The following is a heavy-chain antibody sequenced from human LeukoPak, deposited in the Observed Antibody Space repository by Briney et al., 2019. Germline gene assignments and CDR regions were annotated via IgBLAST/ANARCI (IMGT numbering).Heavy chain of an antibody. J-gene: IGHJ2*01. CDR3: VRDLAL. Sequence: PGGSLRLSCAASGFTVSSNYMSWVRQAPGKGLEWVSVTYSGVTSYSADSVKGRFTISTDSSKNTLFLQMNSLRAEDTAVYYCVRDLALWGRGTLVTVSS. CDR2: TYSGVTS. CDR1: GFTVSSNY. V-gene: IGHV3-53*01.